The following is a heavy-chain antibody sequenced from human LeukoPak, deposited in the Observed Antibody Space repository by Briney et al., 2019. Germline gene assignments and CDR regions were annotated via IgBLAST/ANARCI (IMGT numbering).Heavy chain of an antibody. V-gene: IGHV3-30*18. D-gene: IGHD6-13*01. CDR3: AKDTVSFYIAAAGNGFDY. CDR1: GFTVSSYG. CDR2: ISNDGSNK. J-gene: IGHJ4*02. Sequence: GGSLRLSCAVSGFTVSSYGMHWVRQAPGKGLEWVAVISNDGSNKYYVDSVKGRFTISRDNSKNTLYLQMNSLRAEDTAVYYCAKDTVSFYIAAAGNGFDYWGQGTLVTVSS.